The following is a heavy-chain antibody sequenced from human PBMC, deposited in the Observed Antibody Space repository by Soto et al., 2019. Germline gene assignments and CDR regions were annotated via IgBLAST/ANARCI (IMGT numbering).Heavy chain of an antibody. CDR1: NGSISSGGYS. D-gene: IGHD3-16*01. Sequence: PSETVSLTCTVSNGSISSGGYSWSWIRQTPGKGLEWIGYIYPTGKTYYNPSLKNRATLSIDTSQNQFSLQLTSVTAADTAVYYCARAPPGPAPRWGVWGHGTTVTVSS. V-gene: IGHV4-30-2*01. CDR3: ARAPPGPAPRWGV. CDR2: IYPTGKT. J-gene: IGHJ6*02.